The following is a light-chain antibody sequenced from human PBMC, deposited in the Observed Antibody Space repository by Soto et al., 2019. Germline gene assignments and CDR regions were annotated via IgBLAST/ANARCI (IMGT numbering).Light chain of an antibody. CDR2: KAS. Sequence: DIPMTQSPSTLSASVGDRVTITCRASQSISSWLAWYQQKPGKAPKLLIYKASSLESGVPSRFSGSGSGTEFTRTISSLQPDDFATYYCQQYSSYYTFGQGTKLEIK. J-gene: IGKJ2*01. CDR1: QSISSW. CDR3: QQYSSYYT. V-gene: IGKV1-5*03.